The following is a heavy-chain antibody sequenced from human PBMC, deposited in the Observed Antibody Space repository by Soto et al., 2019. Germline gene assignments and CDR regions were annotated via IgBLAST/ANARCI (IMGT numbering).Heavy chain of an antibody. D-gene: IGHD3-10*01. J-gene: IGHJ6*02. Sequence: PGESLKISCKGSGYSFTSYCISWVRQMPGKGLEWMGRIDPSDSYTNYSPSFQGHVTISADKSISTAYLQWSSLKASDTAMYYCARQSGSGGGSYYYYGRDVWGRGTTVTVSS. CDR2: IDPSDSYT. CDR1: GYSFTSYC. CDR3: ARQSGSGGGSYYYYGRDV. V-gene: IGHV5-10-1*01.